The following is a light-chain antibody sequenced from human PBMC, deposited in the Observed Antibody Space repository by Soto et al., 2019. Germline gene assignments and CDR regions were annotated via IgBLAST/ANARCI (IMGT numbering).Light chain of an antibody. CDR2: GNS. CDR3: QSYDSSLSGVV. CDR1: SSNIGAGYD. J-gene: IGLJ2*01. V-gene: IGLV1-40*01. Sequence: QAVVTQPPSVSGAPGQRVTISCTGSSSNIGAGYDVHWYQQLPGTAPKLLIYGNSNRPSGVPDRFSGSKSGTSASLAITGIQAEDEADYYCQSYDSSLSGVVFGGGTMLTVL.